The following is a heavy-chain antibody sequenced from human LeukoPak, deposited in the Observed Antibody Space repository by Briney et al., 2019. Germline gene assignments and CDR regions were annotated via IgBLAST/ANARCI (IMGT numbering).Heavy chain of an antibody. CDR1: SYSFNRYG. Sequence: RASVKVSCKASSYSFNRYGISWVRQAPGQGLEWMGWISGYNGNTNYAQKFLGRVSMTADTSTSTAYMELRSLTSDDTAVYYCARSGRGTYYYFDLWGQGTLVTVSS. D-gene: IGHD5-12*01. J-gene: IGHJ4*02. V-gene: IGHV1-18*01. CDR2: ISGYNGNT. CDR3: ARSGRGTYYYFDL.